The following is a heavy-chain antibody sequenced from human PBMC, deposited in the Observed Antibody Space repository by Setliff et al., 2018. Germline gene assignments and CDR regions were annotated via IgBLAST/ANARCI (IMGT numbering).Heavy chain of an antibody. CDR1: GFTFSSDS. J-gene: IGHJ4*02. CDR2: ISSSSSYI. Sequence: GGSLRLSCAASGFTFSSDSVSWVRQAPGKGLEWVSSISSSSSYIFYADSVKGRFTISRDNAKNYLFLHMHSLRTEDTAFYYCAKDNHDSSGFLTHWGQGTRVTVPQ. D-gene: IGHD3-22*01. CDR3: AKDNHDSSGFLTH. V-gene: IGHV3-21*04.